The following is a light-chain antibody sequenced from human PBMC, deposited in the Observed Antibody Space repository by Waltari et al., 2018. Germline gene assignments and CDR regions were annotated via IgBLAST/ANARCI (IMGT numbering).Light chain of an antibody. Sequence: SSEPTQDPAVSVAMGQTVRIPCQGDSPRSYYATWYQQRPGQAPILVIYDKNNRPSGVPDRFSGSSSHNTGSLTITGAQAEDEASYYCHSRDASGVAGSFGGGTKLTVL. V-gene: IGLV3-19*01. J-gene: IGLJ2*01. CDR1: SPRSYY. CDR3: HSRDASGVAGS. CDR2: DKN.